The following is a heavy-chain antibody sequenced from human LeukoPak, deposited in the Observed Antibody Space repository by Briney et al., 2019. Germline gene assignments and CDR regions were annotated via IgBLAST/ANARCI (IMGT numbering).Heavy chain of an antibody. CDR3: ARGNLERLGIEAFDI. J-gene: IGHJ3*02. V-gene: IGHV3-30*03. CDR2: ISYDGSNK. D-gene: IGHD7-27*01. CDR1: GFTFSSYG. Sequence: GGSLRLSCAASGFTFSSYGMHWVRQAPGKGLEWVAVISYDGSNKYYADSVKGRFTISRDNSKNTLYLQMNSLRAEDTAVYYCARGNLERLGIEAFDIWGQGTMVTVSS.